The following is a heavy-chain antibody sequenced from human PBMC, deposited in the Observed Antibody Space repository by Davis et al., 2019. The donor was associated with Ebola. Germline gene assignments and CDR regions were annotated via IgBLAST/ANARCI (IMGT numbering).Heavy chain of an antibody. CDR3: ARGRASSGYYSLDFDY. D-gene: IGHD3-22*01. J-gene: IGHJ4*02. Sequence: AASVKVSCKASGYTFTSYAMHWVRQAPGQRLEWMGWINAGNGNTKYSQKFQGRVTITRDTSASTAYMELSSLRSEDTAVYYCARGRASSGYYSLDFDYWGQGTLVTVSS. CDR2: INAGNGNT. CDR1: GYTFTSYA. V-gene: IGHV1-3*01.